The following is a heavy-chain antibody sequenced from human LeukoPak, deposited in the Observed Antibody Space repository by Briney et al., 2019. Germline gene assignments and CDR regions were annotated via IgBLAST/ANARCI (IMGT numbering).Heavy chain of an antibody. D-gene: IGHD6-13*01. CDR1: GFTFSGYA. CDR3: VKSWATSWYVLDF. V-gene: IGHV3-64D*09. CDR2: ITSDGGDT. J-gene: IGHJ4*02. Sequence: GGSLRLSCSASGFTFSGYAMHWVRQAPGKGLEYVSVITSDGGDTYYADSVKGRFTISRDNSKNTLYLQMSSLKSEDTAVYYCVKSWATSWYVLDFWGQGTLVTVSS.